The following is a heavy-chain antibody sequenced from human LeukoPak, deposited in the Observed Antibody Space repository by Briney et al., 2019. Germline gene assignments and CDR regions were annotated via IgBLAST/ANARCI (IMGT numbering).Heavy chain of an antibody. V-gene: IGHV4-61*09. Sequence: SETLSLTCTVSGGSISSTSYYWSWIRQPAGKGLEWIGHIYTTGSTNYNPSLKSRVTISLDTSKNQFSLKLSSVTAADTAVYYCACGSPSCTNGVCSQHNWFDPWGQGTLVTVSS. CDR1: GGSISSTSYY. D-gene: IGHD2-8*01. J-gene: IGHJ5*02. CDR3: ACGSPSCTNGVCSQHNWFDP. CDR2: IYTTGST.